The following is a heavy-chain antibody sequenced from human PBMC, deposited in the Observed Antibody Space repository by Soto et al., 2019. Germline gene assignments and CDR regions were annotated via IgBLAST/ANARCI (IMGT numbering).Heavy chain of an antibody. Sequence: TLSLTCTFSGGSISSGDYYWSWIRQPPGKGLEWIGYIYYSGSTYYNPSLKSRVTISVDTSKNQFSLKLSSVTAADTAVYYCAAWNQDSNYHIRPSYYCGYWGQGTRVTVSS. V-gene: IGHV4-30-4*01. CDR2: IYYSGST. CDR3: AAWNQDSNYHIRPSYYCGY. CDR1: GGSISSGDYY. J-gene: IGHJ4*02. D-gene: IGHD4-4*01.